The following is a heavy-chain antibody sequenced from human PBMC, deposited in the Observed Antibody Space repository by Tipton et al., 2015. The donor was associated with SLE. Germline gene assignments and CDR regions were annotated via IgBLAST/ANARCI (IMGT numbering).Heavy chain of an antibody. CDR1: GFTFSSYG. D-gene: IGHD3-22*01. J-gene: IGHJ3*02. CDR2: ISYDGSNK. CDR3: ARDISITMIKDAFDI. Sequence: SLRLSCAASGFTFSSYGMHWVRQAPGKGLEWVAIISYDGSNKYYADSVKGRFTISRDNSKNTLYLQMNSLRAEDTAVYYCARDISITMIKDAFDIWGQGTMVTVSS. V-gene: IGHV3-30*03.